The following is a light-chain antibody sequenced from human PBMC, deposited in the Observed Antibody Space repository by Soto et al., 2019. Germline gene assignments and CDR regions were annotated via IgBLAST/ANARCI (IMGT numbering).Light chain of an antibody. V-gene: IGKV4-1*01. Sequence: DIVMTQSPDSLAVSLGERATINCKSSQSVLYSSNNKNYLAWYQQKPGQPPKLLIYWASTRESGVPNRFSGSGSDTDFTLTIRSLQAGDVAVYYWQQYYSTPPGLFTFGPGTKVDIK. J-gene: IGKJ3*01. CDR3: QQYYSTPPGLFT. CDR1: QSVLYSSNNKNY. CDR2: WAS.